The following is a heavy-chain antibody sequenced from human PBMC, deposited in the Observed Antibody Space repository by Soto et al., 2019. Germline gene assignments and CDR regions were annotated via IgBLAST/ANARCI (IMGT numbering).Heavy chain of an antibody. CDR3: ARTVAGPYYFDY. CDR1: GGSISSGGYY. CDR2: IYYSGST. Sequence: TSETLSLTCTVSGGSISSGGYYWSWIRQHPGKGLEWIGYIYYSGSTYYHPSLKSRVTISVDTSKNQFSLKLSSVTAADTALYYCARTVAGPYYFDYWGQGTLVTVSS. J-gene: IGHJ4*02. V-gene: IGHV4-31*03. D-gene: IGHD6-19*01.